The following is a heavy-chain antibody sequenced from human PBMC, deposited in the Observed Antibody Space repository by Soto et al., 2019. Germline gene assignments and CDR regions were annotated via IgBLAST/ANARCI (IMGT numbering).Heavy chain of an antibody. V-gene: IGHV3-74*01. CDR2: INSDGSST. CDR1: GFTFSSYW. J-gene: IGHJ6*04. D-gene: IGHD3-10*01. Sequence: GGSLRLSCAASGFTFSSYWMHWVRQAPGKGLVWVSRINSDGSSTSYADSVKGRFTISRDNAKNTLYLQMNSLRAEDTAVYYCARGYGSGSYLTTGTSPKKNVWGKGTTVTVSS. CDR3: ARGYGSGSYLTTGTSPKKNV.